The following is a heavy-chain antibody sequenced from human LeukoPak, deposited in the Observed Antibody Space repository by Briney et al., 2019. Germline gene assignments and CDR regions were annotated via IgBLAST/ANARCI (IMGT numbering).Heavy chain of an antibody. CDR2: INPNSGGT. J-gene: IGHJ5*02. CDR1: GYTFTGYY. D-gene: IGHD6-19*01. V-gene: IGHV1-2*02. CDR3: ARDSSGWDYWFDP. Sequence: ASVKVSCKASGYTFTGYYMHWVRQAPGQGLEWMGWINPNSGGTNYAQKFQGRVNMTRDTSISTAYMELSRLRSDDTAVYYCARDSSGWDYWFDPWGQGTLVTVSS.